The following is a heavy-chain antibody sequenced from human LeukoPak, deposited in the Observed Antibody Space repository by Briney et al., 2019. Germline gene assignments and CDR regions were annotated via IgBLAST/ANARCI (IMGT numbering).Heavy chain of an antibody. CDR2: ISSSGSTI. V-gene: IGHV3-48*03. J-gene: IGHJ2*01. CDR1: GFTFSSYE. Sequence: PGGSLRLSCAASGFTFSSYEMNWVRQAPGKGLEWVSYISSSGSTIYYADSVKGRFTISRDNAKNSLYLQMNSLRAEDTAVYYCARDNSGYGYFDLWGRGTLVTVSS. D-gene: IGHD6-19*01. CDR3: ARDNSGYGYFDL.